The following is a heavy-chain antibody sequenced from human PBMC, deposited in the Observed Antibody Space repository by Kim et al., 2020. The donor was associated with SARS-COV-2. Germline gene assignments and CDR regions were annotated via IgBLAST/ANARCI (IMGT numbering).Heavy chain of an antibody. CDR1: GFTFSSYW. Sequence: GGSLGLSCAASGFTFSSYWMSWVRQAPGKGLEWVANIKQDGSEKYYVDSVKGRFTISRDNAKNSLYLQMNSLRAEDTAVYYCARNTLGGSSPVGYYYYYGMDVWGQGTTVTVSS. V-gene: IGHV3-7*01. CDR3: ARNTLGGSSPVGYYYYYGMDV. J-gene: IGHJ6*02. D-gene: IGHD1-26*01. CDR2: IKQDGSEK.